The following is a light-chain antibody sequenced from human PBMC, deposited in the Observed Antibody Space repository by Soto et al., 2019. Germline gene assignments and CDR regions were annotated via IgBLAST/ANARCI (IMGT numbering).Light chain of an antibody. CDR3: HQYSHWPPWT. CDR1: QSVLYSSNNKNY. Sequence: DIVMTQSPDSLAVSLGERATINCQSSQSVLYSSNNKNYLAWYQQKPGQPPKLLIYWASTRESGVPDRFSGSGSGTDFTLTISSLQSEDSAVYYCHQYSHWPPWTFGPGTKVDIK. V-gene: IGKV4-1*01. CDR2: WAS. J-gene: IGKJ1*01.